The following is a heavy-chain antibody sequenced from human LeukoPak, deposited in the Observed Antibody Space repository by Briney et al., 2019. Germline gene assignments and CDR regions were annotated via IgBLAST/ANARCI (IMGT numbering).Heavy chain of an antibody. Sequence: PGGSLRLSCAASGFTFSDYYMSWIRQAPGKGLEWVSYISSSGSTIYYADSVKGRFTISRDNAKNSLYLQMNSLRAEDTAVYYCARDSDRYSSSWYLDWFDPWGQGTLVTVSS. CDR2: ISSSGSTI. CDR3: ARDSDRYSSSWYLDWFDP. CDR1: GFTFSDYY. D-gene: IGHD6-13*01. J-gene: IGHJ5*02. V-gene: IGHV3-11*04.